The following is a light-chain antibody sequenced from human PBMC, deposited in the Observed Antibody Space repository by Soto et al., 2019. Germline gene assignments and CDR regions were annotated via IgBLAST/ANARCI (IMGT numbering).Light chain of an antibody. V-gene: IGKV3-20*01. CDR2: GAS. CDR1: QTITNDY. CDR3: QQYNNWPLGIT. J-gene: IGKJ5*01. Sequence: EIVLTQSPGTLSLSPGEGASLSCRASQTITNDYLAWYQQRPGQAPRLLIYGASSRATGIPDRFSGSGSGTDFTLTISSLQSEDFAVYYCQQYNNWPLGITFGQGTRLEI.